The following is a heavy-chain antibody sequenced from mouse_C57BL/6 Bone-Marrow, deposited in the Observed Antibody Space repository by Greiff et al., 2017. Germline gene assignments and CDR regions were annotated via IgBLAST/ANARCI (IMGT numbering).Heavy chain of an antibody. CDR2: INPNNGGT. D-gene: IGHD1-1*01. Sequence: VQLQQSGPELVKPGAPVKMSCKASGYTFTDYNMHWVKQSHGKSLEWIGYINPNNGGTSYNQKFKGKATLTVNKSSSTAYMELRSLTSEDSAVYYCARPRAVTTVVATDYWGQGTTLTVSS. CDR3: ARPRAVTTVVATDY. CDR1: GYTFTDYN. V-gene: IGHV1-22*01. J-gene: IGHJ2*01.